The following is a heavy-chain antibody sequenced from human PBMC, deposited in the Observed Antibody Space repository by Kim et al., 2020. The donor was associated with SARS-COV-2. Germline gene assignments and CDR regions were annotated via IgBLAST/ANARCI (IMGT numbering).Heavy chain of an antibody. V-gene: IGHV3-23*01. J-gene: IGHJ2*01. CDR3: AKAHDRYYYDSSGYPVWYFDL. CDR2: ISGSGGST. Sequence: GGSLRLSCAASGFTFSSYAMSWVRQAPGKGLEWVSAISGSGGSTYYADSVKGRFTISRDNSKNTLYLQMNSLRAEDTAVYYCAKAHDRYYYDSSGYPVWYFDLWGRGTLVTVSS. CDR1: GFTFSSYA. D-gene: IGHD3-22*01.